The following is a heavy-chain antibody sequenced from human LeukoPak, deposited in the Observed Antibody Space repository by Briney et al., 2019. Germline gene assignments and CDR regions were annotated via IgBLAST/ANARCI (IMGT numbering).Heavy chain of an antibody. D-gene: IGHD3-10*01. CDR2: ISGSGGST. CDR1: GFTFTNYA. CDR3: AKVHATRGSGSYSFDC. J-gene: IGHJ4*02. Sequence: PGGSLRLSCAASGFTFTNYAMSWVRQAPGKGLEWVSLISGSGGSTYYADSVKGRFTISRDNSKNTLDLQGSSLRAEDTAVYYCAKVHATRGSGSYSFDCWGQGTLVTVSS. V-gene: IGHV3-23*01.